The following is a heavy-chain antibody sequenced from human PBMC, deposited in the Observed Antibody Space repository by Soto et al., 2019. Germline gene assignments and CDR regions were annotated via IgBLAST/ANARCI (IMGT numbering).Heavy chain of an antibody. CDR3: ARDLSPLYCSGGSCYSDYFDY. V-gene: IGHV3-33*01. Sequence: SLRLSCSASGFTFSSYGMHWVRQAPGKGLEWVAVIWYDGSNKYYADSVKGRFTISRDNSKNPLYLQMNSLRAEDTAVYYCARDLSPLYCSGGSCYSDYFDYWGKGTLVTVSS. D-gene: IGHD2-15*01. CDR2: IWYDGSNK. J-gene: IGHJ4*02. CDR1: GFTFSSYG.